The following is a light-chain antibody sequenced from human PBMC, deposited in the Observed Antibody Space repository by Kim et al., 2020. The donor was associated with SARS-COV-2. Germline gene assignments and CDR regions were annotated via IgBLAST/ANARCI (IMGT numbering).Light chain of an antibody. CDR3: QVWHSGTDLYV. V-gene: IGLV3-21*04. CDR1: DIGSKR. Sequence: QGKQAPITCGGNDIGSKRVHWYQQKPGQAPLLVIYYDSDRPSGIPERFSGSNSGNTATLTISRVEAGDEADYYCQVWHSGTDLYVFGTGTKVTVL. J-gene: IGLJ1*01. CDR2: YDS.